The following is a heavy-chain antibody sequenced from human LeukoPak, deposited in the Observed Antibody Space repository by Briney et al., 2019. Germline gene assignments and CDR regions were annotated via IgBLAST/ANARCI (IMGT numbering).Heavy chain of an antibody. CDR3: ASGGSYSFSGVDYFDY. V-gene: IGHV1-2*06. CDR1: GYTFTVYY. Sequence: ASVKVSCKASGYTFTVYYMHWVRQAPGQGLEWMGRINPNSGGTNYAQKFRGRVTKTRDTSISTAYMELSRLRTDDTAVYYCASGGSYSFSGVDYFDYWGQGTLVTVSS. J-gene: IGHJ4*02. D-gene: IGHD1-26*01. CDR2: INPNSGGT.